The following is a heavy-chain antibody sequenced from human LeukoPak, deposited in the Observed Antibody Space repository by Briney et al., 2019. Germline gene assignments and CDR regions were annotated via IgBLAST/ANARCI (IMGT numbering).Heavy chain of an antibody. CDR1: GDSITSAFH. Sequence: SETLSLTCAVSGDSITSAFHRGWVRQPPGKGLEWIGSISHSGTTYYAPSFKSRLTISLDPSKNQLSLKLSPVTAADTAVFFCARDHLACSGDTCFSAHWFDPWGHGTLVIVSS. CDR3: ARDHLACSGDTCFSAHWFDP. J-gene: IGHJ5*02. D-gene: IGHD2-15*01. CDR2: ISHSGTT. V-gene: IGHV4-38-2*02.